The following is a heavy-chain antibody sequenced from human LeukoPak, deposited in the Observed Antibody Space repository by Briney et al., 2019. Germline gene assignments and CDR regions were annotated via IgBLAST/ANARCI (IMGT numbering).Heavy chain of an antibody. CDR2: VSTYRGNT. J-gene: IGHJ6*02. V-gene: IGHV1-18*01. CDR3: ARYCSSSSCVPFYYYFGMDV. D-gene: IGHD2-2*01. CDR1: GYTFTSYD. Sequence: ASVKVSCKASGYTFTSYDINWVRQATGQGLEWLGWVSTYRGNTKYAQNVQGRVTMTTDTSTSTACMELRSLRSDDTAVYYCARYCSSSSCVPFYYYFGMDVWGQGTTVTVSS.